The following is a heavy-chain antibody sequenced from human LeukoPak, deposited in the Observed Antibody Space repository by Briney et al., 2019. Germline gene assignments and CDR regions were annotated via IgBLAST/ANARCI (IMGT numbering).Heavy chain of an antibody. CDR3: ASNDILTGYSKVNYFDY. J-gene: IGHJ4*02. V-gene: IGHV4-34*01. CDR2: INHSGST. CDR1: GGSFSGYY. D-gene: IGHD3-9*01. Sequence: SETLSLTCAVYGGSFSGYYWSWIRQPPGKGLEWIGEINHSGSTNYNPSLKSRVTISVDTSENQFSLKLSSVTAADTAVYYCASNDILTGYSKVNYFDYWGQGTLVTVSS.